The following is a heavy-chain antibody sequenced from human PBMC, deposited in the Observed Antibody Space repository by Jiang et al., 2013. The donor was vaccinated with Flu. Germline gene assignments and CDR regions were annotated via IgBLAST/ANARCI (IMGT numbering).Heavy chain of an antibody. CDR3: VRWLLRNYYYYGMDV. Sequence: LLKPSETLSLTCAVYGGSFSGYYWSWIRQPPGKGLEWIGEINHSGSTNYNPSLKSRVTISVDTSKNQFSLKLSSVTAADTAVYYCVRWLLRNYYYYGMDVWGQGTTVTVSS. J-gene: IGHJ6*02. D-gene: IGHD3-9*01. V-gene: IGHV4-34*01. CDR1: GGSFSGYY. CDR2: INHSGST.